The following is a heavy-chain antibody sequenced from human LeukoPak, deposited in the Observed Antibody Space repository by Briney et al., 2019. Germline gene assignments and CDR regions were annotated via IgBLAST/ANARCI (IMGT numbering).Heavy chain of an antibody. Sequence: GGSLRLSCAASGFTFSSYSMTWVRQAPGEGLEYVSSISSSSSVTHYADSVKGRFTISRDNAKNSLYLQMDSLRGEDSAVYYCVGDDWRAYWGQGTPVTVSS. CDR2: ISSSSSVT. D-gene: IGHD2-21*01. CDR1: GFTFSSYS. V-gene: IGHV3-21*01. J-gene: IGHJ4*02. CDR3: VGDDWRAY.